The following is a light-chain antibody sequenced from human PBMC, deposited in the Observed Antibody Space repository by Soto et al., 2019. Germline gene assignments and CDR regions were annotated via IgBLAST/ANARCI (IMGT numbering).Light chain of an antibody. CDR1: SSDVGAYNY. J-gene: IGLJ1*01. CDR3: KSFTTSDTYV. Sequence: QSVLTQPASVSGSPGQSIAISCTGTSSDVGAYNYVSWYLQYPGKAPKLVIFDVSFRPSGVSNRFSGSKSGNTASLTISGLQAEDEADYYCKSFTTSDTYVFGTGTKVPVL. V-gene: IGLV2-14*01. CDR2: DVS.